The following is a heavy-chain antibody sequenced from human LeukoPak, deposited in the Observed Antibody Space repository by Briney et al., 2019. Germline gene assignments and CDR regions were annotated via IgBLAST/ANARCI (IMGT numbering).Heavy chain of an antibody. CDR1: GGSFSGYY. CDR3: ARAIYDFWSGYYGRLNWFDP. Sequence: PSETLSLTCAVYGGSFSGYYWSWIRQPPGKGLEWIGEINHSGSTNYNPSLKSRVTISVDTSKNQFSLKLSSVTAADTAVYYCARAIYDFWSGYYGRLNWFDPWGQGTLVTVSS. V-gene: IGHV4-34*01. D-gene: IGHD3-3*01. CDR2: INHSGST. J-gene: IGHJ5*02.